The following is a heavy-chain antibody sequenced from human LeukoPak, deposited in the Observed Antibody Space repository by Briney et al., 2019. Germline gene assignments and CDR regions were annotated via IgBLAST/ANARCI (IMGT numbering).Heavy chain of an antibody. CDR1: GFTFSSYAV. CDR3: ARARGYDKGPFDY. Sequence: PGGSLRLSCAASGFTFSSYAVSWVRQPPGKGLEWIGESYQSGSPNYNSSLKSRVTISVDKSKNQFSLKLSSVTAADTAVYYCARARGYDKGPFDYWGQGTLVTVSS. V-gene: IGHV4-4*02. J-gene: IGHJ4*02. CDR2: SYQSGSP. D-gene: IGHD5-12*01.